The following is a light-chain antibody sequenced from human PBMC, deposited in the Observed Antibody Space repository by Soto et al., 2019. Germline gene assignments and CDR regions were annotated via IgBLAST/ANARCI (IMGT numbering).Light chain of an antibody. CDR2: GAS. J-gene: IGKJ5*01. V-gene: IGKV3-11*01. CDR1: QRVHTF. CDR3: HQRSNWPPDT. Sequence: EVVMTQSPDTLSLSPGEGASLSCRASQRVHTFLAWYQQKPGQAPRLLIYGASTRATGVPARFSGSGSGTDFTLTISSLEPEDFAVYYCHQRSNWPPDTFGQGTRLEI.